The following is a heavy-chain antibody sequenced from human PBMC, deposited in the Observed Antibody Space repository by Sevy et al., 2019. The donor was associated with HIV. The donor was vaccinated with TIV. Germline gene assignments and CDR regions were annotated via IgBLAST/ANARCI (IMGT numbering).Heavy chain of an antibody. V-gene: IGHV3-23*01. CDR3: AKVDRPIMVRGVITPFDY. CDR2: ISGSGGNK. J-gene: IGHJ4*02. CDR1: GFTFSSYA. Sequence: GGSLRLSCAASGFTFSSYAMSWVRQAPGKGLEWVSAISGSGGNKYYADSVKGRFTISRDNSKNTLYLQMNSLRAEDTAVYYCAKVDRPIMVRGVITPFDYWGQGTLVTVSS. D-gene: IGHD3-10*01.